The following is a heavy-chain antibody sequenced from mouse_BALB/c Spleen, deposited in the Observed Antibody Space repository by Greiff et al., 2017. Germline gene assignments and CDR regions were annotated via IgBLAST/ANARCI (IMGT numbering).Heavy chain of an antibody. V-gene: IGHV1S29*02. CDR3: AREGNYYGSSYELFAY. CDR1: GYTFTDYN. D-gene: IGHD1-1*01. CDR2: IYPYNGGT. J-gene: IGHJ3*01. Sequence: EVKLMESGPELVKPGASVKISCKASGYTFTDYNMHWVKQSHGKSLEWIGYIYPYNGGTGYNQKFKSKATLTVDNSSSTAYMELRSLTSEDSAVYYCAREGNYYGSSYELFAYWGQGTLVTVSA.